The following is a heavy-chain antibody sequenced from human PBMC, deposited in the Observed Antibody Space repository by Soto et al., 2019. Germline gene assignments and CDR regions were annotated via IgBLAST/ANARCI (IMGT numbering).Heavy chain of an antibody. CDR2: IDPSDSYT. D-gene: IGHD3-9*01. CDR3: ARSPYRNMYYDILTGYYQGGMDV. Sequence: GESLKISCKGSGYSFTSYWISWVRQMPVKGLEWMGRIDPSDSYTNYSPSFQGHVTISADKSISTAYLQWSSLKASDTAMYYCARSPYRNMYYDILTGYYQGGMDVWGQGTTVTVSS. V-gene: IGHV5-10-1*01. J-gene: IGHJ6*02. CDR1: GYSFTSYW.